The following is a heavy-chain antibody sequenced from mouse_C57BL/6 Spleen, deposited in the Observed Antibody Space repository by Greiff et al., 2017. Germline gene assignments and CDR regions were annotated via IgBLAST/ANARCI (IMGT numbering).Heavy chain of an antibody. Sequence: VKLVESGPGLVQPSQSLSITCTVSGFSLTSYGVHWVRQSPGKGLEWLGVIWRGGSTDYNAAFMSRLSITKDNSKSQVFFKMNSLQADDTAIYYCAKEITTVVDAMDYWGQGTSVTVSS. CDR2: IWRGGST. V-gene: IGHV2-5*01. D-gene: IGHD1-1*01. CDR1: GFSLTSYG. CDR3: AKEITTVVDAMDY. J-gene: IGHJ4*01.